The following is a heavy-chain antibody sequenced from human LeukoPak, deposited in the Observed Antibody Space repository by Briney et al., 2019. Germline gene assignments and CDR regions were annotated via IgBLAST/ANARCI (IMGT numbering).Heavy chain of an antibody. CDR3: ARVRLADERAWAY. Sequence: ASVKVSRKASGYTFSDFYIHWVRQAPGQGLEYVGWITPKSGDTYSPQRFQGRVTMTRDASISTAYMELSSLRSDDTAVYFCARVRLADERAWAYWGQGTLVTVSS. CDR2: ITPKSGDT. J-gene: IGHJ4*02. D-gene: IGHD3-3*02. CDR1: GYTFSDFY. V-gene: IGHV1-2*02.